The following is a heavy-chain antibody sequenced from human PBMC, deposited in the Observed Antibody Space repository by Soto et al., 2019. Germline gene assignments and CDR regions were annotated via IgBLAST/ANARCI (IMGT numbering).Heavy chain of an antibody. CDR1: GFTFSSYA. CDR3: EKDRSYSSGWYDY. Sequence: GGSLRLSCAASGFTFSSYAMSWVRQAPGKGLEWVSAISGSGGSTYYADSVKGRFTISRDNSKNTLYLQMNSLRAEDTAVYYCEKDRSYSSGWYDYWGQGTLVTVSS. V-gene: IGHV3-23*01. D-gene: IGHD6-19*01. J-gene: IGHJ4*02. CDR2: ISGSGGST.